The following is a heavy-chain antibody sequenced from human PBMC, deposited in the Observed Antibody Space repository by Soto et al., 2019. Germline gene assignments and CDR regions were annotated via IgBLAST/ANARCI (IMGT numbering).Heavy chain of an antibody. CDR2: IYYSGIT. CDR1: GGSISSGGYY. Sequence: SDPLSRTFTVSGGSISSGGYYWRWIRQHPGKALECIGYIYYSGITYYNPSLKSRVTISVDTSKNQFSLKLSSVTAADTAVYYCARGPFVVVPAAIPRFFYYYGMDVWGQGTTVSVSS. D-gene: IGHD2-2*02. J-gene: IGHJ6*02. CDR3: ARGPFVVVPAAIPRFFYYYGMDV. V-gene: IGHV4-31*03.